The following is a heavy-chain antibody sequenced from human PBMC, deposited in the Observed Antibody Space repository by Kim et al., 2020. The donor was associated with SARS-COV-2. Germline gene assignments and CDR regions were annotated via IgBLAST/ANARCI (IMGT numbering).Heavy chain of an antibody. V-gene: IGHV4-39*01. Sequence: SETLSLTCTVSGGSISSSSYYWGWIRQPPGNGLEWIGSIYYSGSTYYNPSLKSRVTISVDTSKNQFSLKLSSVTAADTAVYYCAAPLVGYSYGFDAFDIWGQGKMLSVS. J-gene: IGHJ3*02. CDR3: AAPLVGYSYGFDAFDI. CDR2: IYYSGST. CDR1: GGSISSSSYY. D-gene: IGHD5-18*01.